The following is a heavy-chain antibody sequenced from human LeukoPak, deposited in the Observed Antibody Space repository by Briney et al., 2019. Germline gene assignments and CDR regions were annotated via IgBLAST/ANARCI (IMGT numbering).Heavy chain of an antibody. V-gene: IGHV3-64*01. CDR3: AREGLQLLYGEWFDP. J-gene: IGHJ5*02. D-gene: IGHD2-2*02. CDR2: ISSNGGST. CDR1: GFTFSSYA. Sequence: PGGSLRLSCAASGFTFSSYAMHWIRQPPGKGLEYVSAISSNGGSTYYAYSVKGRFTISRDNSKNTLYLQMGSLRAEDMAVYYCAREGLQLLYGEWFDPWGQGTLVTVSS.